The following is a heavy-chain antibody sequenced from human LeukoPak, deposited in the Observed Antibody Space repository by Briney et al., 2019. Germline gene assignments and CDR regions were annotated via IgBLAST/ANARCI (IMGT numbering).Heavy chain of an antibody. Sequence: GESLRLSCAASGFTFSSYAMHWVRQAPGKGLEWVAVISYDGSKKYYADSVKGRFTISRDNSKNTLYLQMTSLRPEDTALYYCAKEWYVGSPPDYWGQGTQVTVSS. D-gene: IGHD3-10*01. CDR3: AKEWYVGSPPDY. V-gene: IGHV3-30*04. J-gene: IGHJ4*02. CDR1: GFTFSSYA. CDR2: ISYDGSKK.